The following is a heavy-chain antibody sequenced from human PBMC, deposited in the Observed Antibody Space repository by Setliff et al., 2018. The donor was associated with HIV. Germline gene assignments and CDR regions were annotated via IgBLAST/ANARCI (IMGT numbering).Heavy chain of an antibody. Sequence: SETLSLTCSVSGGSINNDIYFWTWIRQHPGKGLEWIGYIYYSGNTYYNPSLKSRVTISIDTSKNQFYLNLRSVTAADTAVYYCARGRVFCNGDSCYHLDYWGQGIPVTVSS. CDR3: ARGRVFCNGDSCYHLDY. J-gene: IGHJ4*02. CDR2: IYYSGNT. V-gene: IGHV4-31*03. CDR1: GGSINNDIYF. D-gene: IGHD2-15*01.